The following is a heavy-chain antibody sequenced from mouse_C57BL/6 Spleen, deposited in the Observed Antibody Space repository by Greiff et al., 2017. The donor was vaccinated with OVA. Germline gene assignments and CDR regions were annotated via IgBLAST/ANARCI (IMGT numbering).Heavy chain of an antibody. CDR3: AISDTGKGYYAMDY. D-gene: IGHD4-1*01. J-gene: IGHJ4*01. Sequence: DVKLQESGPELVKPGASVKISCKASGYSFTGYYMNWVKQSPEKSLEWIGEINPSTGGTTYNQKFKAKATLTVDKSSSTAYMQLKSLTSEDSAVYYCAISDTGKGYYAMDYWGQGTSVTVSS. V-gene: IGHV1-42*01. CDR1: GYSFTGYY. CDR2: INPSTGGT.